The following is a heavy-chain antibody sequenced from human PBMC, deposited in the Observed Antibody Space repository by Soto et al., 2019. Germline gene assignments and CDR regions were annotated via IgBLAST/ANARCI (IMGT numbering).Heavy chain of an antibody. J-gene: IGHJ4*02. V-gene: IGHV1-24*01. Sequence: ASVKVSCKVSGYTLTELSMHWVRQAPGKGLEWMGGFDPEDGETIYAQKFQGRVTMTEDTSTDTAYMELSSLRSEDTAVYYCETIAIEWARGFFDYWGKGTLVTVSS. CDR1: GYTLTELS. CDR3: ETIAIEWARGFFDY. D-gene: IGHD1-26*01. CDR2: FDPEDGET.